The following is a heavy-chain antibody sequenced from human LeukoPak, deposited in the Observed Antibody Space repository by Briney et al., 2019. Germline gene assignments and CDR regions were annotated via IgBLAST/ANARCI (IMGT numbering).Heavy chain of an antibody. CDR1: VLSLSSYA. CDR2: ISYDGSNK. J-gene: IGHJ4*02. V-gene: IGHV3-30-3*01. D-gene: IGHD1-26*01. CDR3: ARVGRSGSYFYFDY. Sequence: GGSLRLSCAASVLSLSSYAMHWVRQAPGKGLEWVAVISYDGSNKYYADSVKGRFTISRDNSKNTLYLQMNSLRAEDTAVYYCARVGRSGSYFYFDYWGQGTLVTVSS.